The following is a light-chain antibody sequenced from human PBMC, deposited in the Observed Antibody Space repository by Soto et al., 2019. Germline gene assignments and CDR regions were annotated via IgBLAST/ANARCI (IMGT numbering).Light chain of an antibody. J-gene: IGLJ3*02. CDR2: EGS. CDR1: SSDIGNYNL. CDR3: FSYATNTTFWA. Sequence: QSVRTQPASVSGSPGQSITISCTGTSSDIGNYNLVSWYQQYPGKAPKLLIYEGSKRPSGVSDRFSGSKLGNTASLTISGLQAEDEADYYCFSYATNTTFWAFGGGTKLTVL. V-gene: IGLV2-23*01.